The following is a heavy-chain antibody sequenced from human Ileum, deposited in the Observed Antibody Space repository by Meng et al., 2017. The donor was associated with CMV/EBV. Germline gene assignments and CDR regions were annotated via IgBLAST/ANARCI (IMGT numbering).Heavy chain of an antibody. J-gene: IGHJ4*02. V-gene: IGHV3-7*01. CDR3: TRSLDY. Sequence: GGSLRLSCAVSGFTFSNYWMDWVRQTPGKGLEWVANINQDGREKYSVDSVEGRFTIARDNVKNSMYLQMNNLRAADTAVYYCTRSLDYWGQGTLVTVSS. CDR1: GFTFSNYW. CDR2: INQDGREK.